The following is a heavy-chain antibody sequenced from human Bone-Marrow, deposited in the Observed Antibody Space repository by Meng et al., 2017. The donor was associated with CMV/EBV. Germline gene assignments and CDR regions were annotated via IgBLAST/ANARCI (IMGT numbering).Heavy chain of an antibody. V-gene: IGHV3-7*01. D-gene: IGHD2-2*02. CDR3: ARVDCSSTSCYTLYY. J-gene: IGHJ4*02. CDR2: IKQDGGTI. CDR1: GFTFSRYW. Sequence: GGSLRLSCTASGFTFSRYWMTWVRQAPGKGLEWVANIKQDGGTIYYVDSVKGRFTTSRDNAKNSLYLQMNSLRVEDTAVYYCARVDCSSTSCYTLYYWGQGTLVTVSS.